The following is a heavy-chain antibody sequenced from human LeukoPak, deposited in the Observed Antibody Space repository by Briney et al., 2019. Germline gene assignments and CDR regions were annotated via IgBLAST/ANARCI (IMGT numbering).Heavy chain of an antibody. CDR1: GFTFSSYA. V-gene: IGHV3-30-3*01. Sequence: GGSLRLSCAASGFTFSSYAMHWVRQAPGKGLEWVAVISYDGSNKYYADSAKGRFTISRDNSKNTLYLQMNSLRAEDTAVYYCATPNAPDRSGYDYWGQGTLVTVSS. J-gene: IGHJ4*02. CDR2: ISYDGSNK. D-gene: IGHD3-3*01. CDR3: ATPNAPDRSGYDY.